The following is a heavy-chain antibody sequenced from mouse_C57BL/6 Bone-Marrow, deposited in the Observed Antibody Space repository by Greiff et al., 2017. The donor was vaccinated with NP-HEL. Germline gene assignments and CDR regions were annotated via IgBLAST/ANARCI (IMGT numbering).Heavy chain of an antibody. CDR3: ARAPGDWYFDV. Sequence: EVKLMESGPGLVKPSQSLSLTCSVTGYSITSGYYWNWIRQFPGNKLEWMGYISYDGSNNYNPSLKNRISITRDTSKNQFFLKLNSVTTEDTATYYCARAPGDWYFDVWGTGTTVTVSS. V-gene: IGHV3-6*01. J-gene: IGHJ1*03. CDR2: ISYDGSN. CDR1: GYSITSGYY.